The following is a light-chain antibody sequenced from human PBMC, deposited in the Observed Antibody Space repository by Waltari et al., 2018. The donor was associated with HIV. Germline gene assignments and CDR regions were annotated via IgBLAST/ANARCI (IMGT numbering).Light chain of an antibody. J-gene: IGKJ1*01. CDR3: HQFYTTPRT. Sequence: IAITQFSVLLIVSLCERATINFTSSQNILYSSNNKSYLAWYQQKPRQPPKLLIYWTSTCETGVPARFSGSGSGTDFTLTINSLQAEDVAVYFCHQFYTTPRTFGQGTRV. CDR2: WTS. CDR1: QNILYSSNNKSY. V-gene: IGKV4-1*01.